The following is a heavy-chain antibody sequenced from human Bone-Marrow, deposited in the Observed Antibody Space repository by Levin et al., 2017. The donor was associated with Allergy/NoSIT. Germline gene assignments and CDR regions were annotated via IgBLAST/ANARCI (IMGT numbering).Heavy chain of an antibody. Sequence: PGGSLRLSCEASGFTFDKYAIHWVRQVPGKGLEWVSGLSRDSASIAYADSVKGRFTISRDNAKNSLFLQMNSLRPEDTALYYCAKVFTPSTVVTADAFDIWGQGTMVTVSS. D-gene: IGHD2-21*02. CDR1: GFTFDKYA. V-gene: IGHV3-9*01. CDR3: AKVFTPSTVVTADAFDI. J-gene: IGHJ3*02. CDR2: LSRDSASI.